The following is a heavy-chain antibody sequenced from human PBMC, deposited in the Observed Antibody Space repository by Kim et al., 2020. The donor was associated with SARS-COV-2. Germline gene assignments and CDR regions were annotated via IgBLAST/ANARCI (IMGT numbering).Heavy chain of an antibody. V-gene: IGHV3-30*18. D-gene: IGHD5-12*01. CDR2: IASDGSSY. CDR3: AKEGARATINYGLGV. Sequence: GGSLRLSCAASGFSFRTYGMHWVRQTPGKGLEWVAVIASDGSSYYYADPVKGRFTISRDNFKNTLFLQMDSLRPKDTALYYCAKEGARATINYGLGVWG. J-gene: IGHJ3*01. CDR1: GFSFRTYG.